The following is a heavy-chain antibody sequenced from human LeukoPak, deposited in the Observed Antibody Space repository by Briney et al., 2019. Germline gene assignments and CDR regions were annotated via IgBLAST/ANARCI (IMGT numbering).Heavy chain of an antibody. J-gene: IGHJ6*03. CDR1: GGTFSSYT. Sequence: SVKVSCKASGGTFSSYTISWVRHAPGQGLEWMGRIIPILGIANYAQKFQGRVTITADKATSTAYMELSSLRSEDTAVYYCARVSDYYYMDVWGKGTTVTVSS. CDR3: ARVSDYYYMDV. CDR2: IIPILGIA. V-gene: IGHV1-69*02.